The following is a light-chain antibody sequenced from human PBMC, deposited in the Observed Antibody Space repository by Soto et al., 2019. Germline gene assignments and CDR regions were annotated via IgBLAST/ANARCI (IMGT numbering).Light chain of an antibody. CDR1: SSDVGGYNY. Sequence: QSALTQPASVSGSPGQSITISCTGTSSDVGGYNYVSWYQQHPGKAPKLMIYEVNGRPSGVSNRFSGSKSGNTASLTISGLQAEDEADYYCSSYTSTRNVVFGGGTKLTVL. V-gene: IGLV2-14*01. J-gene: IGLJ2*01. CDR2: EVN. CDR3: SSYTSTRNVV.